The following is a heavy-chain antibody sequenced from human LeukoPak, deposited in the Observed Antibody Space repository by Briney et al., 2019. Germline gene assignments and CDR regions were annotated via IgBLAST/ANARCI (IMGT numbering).Heavy chain of an antibody. CDR1: GFTFSSYA. CDR2: ISYDGSNK. V-gene: IGHV3-30-3*01. CDR3: ARDYYDSSGYYPNFDY. Sequence: PGGSLRLSCAASGFTFSSYAMHWVRQAPGKGLEWVAFISYDGSNKYYADSVKGRFTISRDNSKNTLYLQMNSLRAEDTAVYYCARDYYDSSGYYPNFDYWGQGTLVTVSS. D-gene: IGHD3-22*01. J-gene: IGHJ4*02.